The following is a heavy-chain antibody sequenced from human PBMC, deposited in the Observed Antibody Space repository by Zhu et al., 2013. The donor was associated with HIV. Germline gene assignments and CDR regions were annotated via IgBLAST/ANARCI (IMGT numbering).Heavy chain of an antibody. Sequence: QVQLQQWGAGLLKPSETLSLTCAVYGGSFSGYYWSWIRQPPGKGLEWIGEINHSGSTNYNPSLKSRVTISVDTSKNQFSLKLSSVTAADTAVYYCARAGSGRNWFDPWGQGTLVTVSS. J-gene: IGHJ5*02. CDR1: GGSFSGYY. CDR2: INHSGST. CDR3: ARAGSGRNWFDP. V-gene: IGHV4-34*01. D-gene: IGHD3-10*01.